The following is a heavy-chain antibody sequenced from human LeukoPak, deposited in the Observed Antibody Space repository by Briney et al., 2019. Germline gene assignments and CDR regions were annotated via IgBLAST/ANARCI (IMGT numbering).Heavy chain of an antibody. CDR1: GFTFDDYV. V-gene: IGHV3-43*02. CDR3: ATQNPPGSGYYDTYNWFDP. D-gene: IGHD5-12*01. CDR2: ISGDGSGT. J-gene: IGHJ5*02. Sequence: PGGSLRLSCTASGFTFDDYVMHWVRQAPGQGLEWVSLISGDGSGTYYADTVKGRFTISRDNSKNSLFLHMSGLRAEDTALYYCATQNPPGSGYYDTYNWFDPWGQGTLVTVAS.